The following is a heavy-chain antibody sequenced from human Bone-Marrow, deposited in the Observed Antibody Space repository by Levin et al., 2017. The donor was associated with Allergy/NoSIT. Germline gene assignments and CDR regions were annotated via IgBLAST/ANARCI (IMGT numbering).Heavy chain of an antibody. CDR1: GFTFSNYW. J-gene: IGHJ4*02. CDR2: IKYDGNEK. CDR3: ARGVTYYDSSGFLY. D-gene: IGHD3-22*01. Sequence: GGSLRLSCVASGFTFSNYWMNWVRQAPGKGLEWVADIKYDGNEKYYVDSVEGRFTISRDNAKNSLYLQMSSLRAEDTAVYYCARGVTYYDSSGFLYWGQGTLVTVSS. V-gene: IGHV3-7*01.